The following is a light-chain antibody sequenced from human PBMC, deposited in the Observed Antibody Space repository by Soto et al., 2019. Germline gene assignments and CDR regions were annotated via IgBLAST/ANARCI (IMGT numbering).Light chain of an antibody. V-gene: IGKV1-5*01. CDR1: QSISRW. Sequence: VQMPQPPSTLSASVGDRVTITFRASQSISRWLAWYQQKPGKAPKALIYDASTLRSGVPSRFSGGGSGTEFTLTISSLQPDDFATYYCQQYNTYSTFGQGTLLEI. CDR2: DAS. J-gene: IGKJ5*01. CDR3: QQYNTYST.